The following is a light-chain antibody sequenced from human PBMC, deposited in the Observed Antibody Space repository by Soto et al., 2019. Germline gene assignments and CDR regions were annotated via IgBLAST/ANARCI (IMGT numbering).Light chain of an antibody. CDR1: QSVSTNY. J-gene: IGKJ1*01. CDR3: QQYGSSPPT. CDR2: GAS. Sequence: EIVLTQSPGTLSLSPGERATLSCRASQSVSTNYLAWYQRKPGQAPRLLICGASSRATDIPNRFSGSGSGTDFTLTITRLKAEDFAVYYCQQYGSSPPTFGQGTKVEIK. V-gene: IGKV3-20*01.